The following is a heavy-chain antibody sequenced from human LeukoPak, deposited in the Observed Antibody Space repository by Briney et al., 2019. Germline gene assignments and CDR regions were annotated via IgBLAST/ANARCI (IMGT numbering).Heavy chain of an antibody. V-gene: IGHV3-21*01. D-gene: IGHD1-1*01. CDR2: ISSSSSYV. Sequence: GGSLRLSCAASGFTFSSYSMNWVRQAPGKGLEWVSSISSSSSYVYYADSVKGRFTISRDNAKNSLYLQMNSLRGEDTAVYYCARTLGGTTFAYWGQGTMVSVSS. CDR1: GFTFSSYS. CDR3: ARTLGGTTFAY. J-gene: IGHJ4*02.